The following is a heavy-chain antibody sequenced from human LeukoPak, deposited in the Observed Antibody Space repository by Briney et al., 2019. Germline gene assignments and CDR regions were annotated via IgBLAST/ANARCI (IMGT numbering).Heavy chain of an antibody. J-gene: IGHJ4*02. CDR2: IYSGGST. CDR3: ARGLPGAVALDY. V-gene: IGHV3-66*01. D-gene: IGHD6-19*01. CDR1: GFIVSSKY. Sequence: GGSLRLSCTASGFIVSSKYMSWVRQAPGKGLQWVSVIYSGGSTFYADSVKGRFTISRDNSKNTLYLQMNSLRPEDTAVYYCARGLPGAVALDYWGQGTLVTVSS.